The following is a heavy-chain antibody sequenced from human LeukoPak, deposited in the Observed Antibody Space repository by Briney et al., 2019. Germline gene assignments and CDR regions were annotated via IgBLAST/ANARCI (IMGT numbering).Heavy chain of an antibody. CDR1: EFTFTNAW. D-gene: IGHD3-10*01. CDR3: VTDLGLTMIRGVMVT. Sequence: GGSLRLSCAASEFTFTNAWMSWVRQAPGKGLEWVGRIKSKGDGETTDYAAPVKGRFFMSRDDSKDTVFLQMNGLMVDDTALSYCVTDLGLTMIRGVMVTWGQGTLVTVS. J-gene: IGHJ5*02. CDR2: IKSKGDGETT. V-gene: IGHV3-15*01.